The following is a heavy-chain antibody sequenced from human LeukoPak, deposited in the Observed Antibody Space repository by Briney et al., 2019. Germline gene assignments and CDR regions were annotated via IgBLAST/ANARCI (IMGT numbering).Heavy chain of an antibody. V-gene: IGHV4-59*12. CDR3: ARKENVYYYFDY. J-gene: IGHJ4*02. CDR2: VFYSGST. D-gene: IGHD3-10*01. CDR1: GGSISNYY. Sequence: SETLSLTCTVSGGSISNYYWSWIRQPPGKGLEWIGYVFYSGSTNYNPSLQSRVTMSVDTSKNQFSLKLSSVTAVDTAVYYCARKENVYYYFDYWGQGTLVTVSS.